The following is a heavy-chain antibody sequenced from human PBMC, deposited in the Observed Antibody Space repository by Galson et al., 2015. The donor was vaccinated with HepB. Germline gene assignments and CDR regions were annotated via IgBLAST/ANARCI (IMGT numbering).Heavy chain of an antibody. CDR3: ERQAITGTDSLDI. Sequence: SLRLSCAASGFPVSSYYMSWVRQAPGKGLEWVSLIYSGGNTDYAYYLKGRITISRKCSQKTRYLKMNSLRDEDTAVYYCERQAITGTDSLDIWGRGTVVTVSS. CDR1: GFPVSSYY. CDR2: IYSGGNT. D-gene: IGHD1-20*01. V-gene: IGHV3-53*01. J-gene: IGHJ3*02.